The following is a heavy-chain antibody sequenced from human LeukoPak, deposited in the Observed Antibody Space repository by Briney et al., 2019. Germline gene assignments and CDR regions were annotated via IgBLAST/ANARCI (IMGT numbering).Heavy chain of an antibody. CDR1: GFAFSNFA. J-gene: IGHJ5*02. D-gene: IGHD4-11*01. CDR3: AKPETVTTWDWFDP. Sequence: QPGGSLRLSCAASGFAFSNFAMHWVRQAPGKGLEWVAVISYDGNNKYYADSVKGRFTISRDNSKNTLYLQMNSLRAEDTAVYYCAKPETVTTWDWFDPWGQGTLVTVSS. V-gene: IGHV3-30-3*02. CDR2: ISYDGNNK.